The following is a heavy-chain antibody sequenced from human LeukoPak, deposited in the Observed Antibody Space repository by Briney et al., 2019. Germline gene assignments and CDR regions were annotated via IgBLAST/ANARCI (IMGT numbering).Heavy chain of an antibody. D-gene: IGHD6-13*01. CDR3: ARDGGIAAADDAFDI. CDR2: IYYSGST. J-gene: IGHJ3*02. V-gene: IGHV4-59*01. CDR1: GGSISSYY. Sequence: PSETLSLTCPVSGGSISSYYWSWIRQPPGKGLEWIGYIYYSGSTNYNPSLKSRVTISVDTSKNQFSLKLSSVTAADTAVYYCARDGGIAAADDAFDIWGQGTMVTVSS.